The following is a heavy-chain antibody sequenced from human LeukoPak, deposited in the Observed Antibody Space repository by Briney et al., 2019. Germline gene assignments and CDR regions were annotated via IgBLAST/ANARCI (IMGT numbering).Heavy chain of an antibody. D-gene: IGHD3-3*01. J-gene: IGHJ5*02. Sequence: GGSLRLSCAASGFTFSSYWMSWVRQAPGKGLEWVANIKQDGSEKYYVDSVKGRFTISRDNAKNSLYLQMNSLRAEDTAAYYCASEYYDFWSGYYTDNWFDPWGQGTLVTVSS. V-gene: IGHV3-7*01. CDR2: IKQDGSEK. CDR3: ASEYYDFWSGYYTDNWFDP. CDR1: GFTFSSYW.